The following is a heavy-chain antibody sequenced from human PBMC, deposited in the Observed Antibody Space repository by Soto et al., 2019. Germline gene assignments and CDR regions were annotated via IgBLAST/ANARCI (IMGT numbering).Heavy chain of an antibody. D-gene: IGHD2-2*01. CDR2: INAGNGNT. Sequence: QVQLVQSGAEVKKPGASVKVSCKASGYTFTSYAMHWVRQAPGQRLEWMGWINAGNGNTKYSQTVQGRVTITRDTSASTAYMELSSLRSEDTAVYYCAREYYVVVPAAIWFGGGWFDPWGQGTLVTVSS. CDR3: AREYYVVVPAAIWFGGGWFDP. J-gene: IGHJ5*02. V-gene: IGHV1-3*01. CDR1: GYTFTSYA.